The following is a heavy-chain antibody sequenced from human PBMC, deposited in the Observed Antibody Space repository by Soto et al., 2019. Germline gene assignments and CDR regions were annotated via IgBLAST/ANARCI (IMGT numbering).Heavy chain of an antibody. V-gene: IGHV4-39*01. CDR1: GGSISSSSYY. CDR3: ARQIAVSSGYSYYYYYGMDV. Sequence: LSLTCTVSGGSISSSSYYWGWIRQPPGKGLEWIGSIYYSGSTYYNPSLKSRVTISVDTSKNQFSLKLSSVTAADTAVYYCARQIAVSSGYSYYYYYGMDVWGQGTTVTVSS. D-gene: IGHD3-22*01. J-gene: IGHJ6*02. CDR2: IYYSGST.